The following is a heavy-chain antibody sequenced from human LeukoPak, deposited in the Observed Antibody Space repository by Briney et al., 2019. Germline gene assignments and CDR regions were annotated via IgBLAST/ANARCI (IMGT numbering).Heavy chain of an antibody. Sequence: ASVKVSCKSSGYTFTNYYIHWVRQAPGQGLEWTGIINPSGGSTSYAQKFQGRVTMTRDTSTSTVYMELSSLRSEDTAVYYCAREGPYSDSSRSRFDYWGQGTLVTVSS. J-gene: IGHJ4*02. CDR1: GYTFTNYY. D-gene: IGHD6-6*01. CDR2: INPSGGST. CDR3: AREGPYSDSSRSRFDY. V-gene: IGHV1-46*01.